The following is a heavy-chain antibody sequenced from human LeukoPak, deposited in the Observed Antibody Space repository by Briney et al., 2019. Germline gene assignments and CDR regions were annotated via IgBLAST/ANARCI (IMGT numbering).Heavy chain of an antibody. CDR3: AREIAVAGYYYGMDV. D-gene: IGHD6-19*01. Sequence: SETLSLTCTVSVVSFSGYYWSWIRQPPGKGLEWIGEINHSGSTNYNPSLKSRVTISVDTSKNQFSLKLSSVTAADTAVYYCAREIAVAGYYYGMDVWGQGPRSPSP. CDR1: VVSFSGYY. J-gene: IGHJ6*02. CDR2: INHSGST. V-gene: IGHV4-34*01.